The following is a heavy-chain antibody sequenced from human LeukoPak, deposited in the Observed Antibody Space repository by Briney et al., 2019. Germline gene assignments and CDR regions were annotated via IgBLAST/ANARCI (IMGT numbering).Heavy chain of an antibody. CDR3: ARDLHLSWFDP. V-gene: IGHV3-74*01. CDR1: GFTFSNAW. Sequence: GGSLRLSCAASGFTFSNAWMSWVRQAPGKGLEWVSRINSDGSSTSYADSVKGRFTISRDNAKNTLYLQMSSLRAEDTAVYYCARDLHLSWFDPWGQGTLVTVSS. CDR2: INSDGSST. D-gene: IGHD3-3*02. J-gene: IGHJ5*02.